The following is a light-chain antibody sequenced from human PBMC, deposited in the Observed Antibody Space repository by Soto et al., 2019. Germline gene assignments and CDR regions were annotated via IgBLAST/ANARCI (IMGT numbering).Light chain of an antibody. V-gene: IGLV2-14*01. J-gene: IGLJ1*01. CDR1: SSDVGGYNY. Sequence: QSALTQPASVSGSPGPSITISCTGSSSDVGGYNYVSWYQHHPGKAPKLMIYEVSNRPSGVSNRFSGSKSGNTASLTISGLQAEDEADYYCNSYTSSSTYVFGTGTKVTVL. CDR2: EVS. CDR3: NSYTSSSTYV.